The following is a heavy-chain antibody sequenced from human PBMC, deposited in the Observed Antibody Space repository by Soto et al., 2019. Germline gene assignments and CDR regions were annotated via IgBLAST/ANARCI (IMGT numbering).Heavy chain of an antibody. CDR3: ARGQGTRLLWFGYNWFDP. CDR2: FNPNSGGT. D-gene: IGHD3-10*01. J-gene: IGHJ5*02. V-gene: IGHV1-2*04. Sequence: ASVKVSCKASGYTFTGYYMHWVRQAPGQGLEWMGWFNPNSGGTNYAQKFQGWVTMTRDTSISTAYMELSRLRSDDTAVYYCARGQGTRLLWFGYNWFDPWAREPWSPSPQ. CDR1: GYTFTGYY.